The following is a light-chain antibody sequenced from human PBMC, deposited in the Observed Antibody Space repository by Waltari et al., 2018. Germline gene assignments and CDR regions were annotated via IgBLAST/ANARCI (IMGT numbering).Light chain of an antibody. V-gene: IGLV2-14*03. Sequence: SALTQPASVSGSPGQSITISCTATSSDIDTYNYVAWYQQHPAKAPKLIIYGVTHRPWGVSSRFSGSGSGRTASLTISGLQAEDEADYYCSAYSGTKNRVLFGGGTKVTVL. CDR2: GVT. J-gene: IGLJ2*01. CDR1: SSDIDTYNY. CDR3: SAYSGTKNRVL.